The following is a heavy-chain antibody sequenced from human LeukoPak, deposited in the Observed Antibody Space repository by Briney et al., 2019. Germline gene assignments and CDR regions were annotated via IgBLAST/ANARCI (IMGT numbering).Heavy chain of an antibody. CDR2: IWYDGSNK. CDR1: GFTFSSYG. CDR3: TRLRGEKASGDY. J-gene: IGHJ4*02. V-gene: IGHV3-33*01. Sequence: GGSLRLSCAASGFTFSSYGIHWVRQAPGKGLEWVAVIWYDGSNKYYADSVKGRFTISRDDSKNTVYLQMNSLKTEDTAVYYCTRLRGEKASGDYWGQGTLVTVSS. D-gene: IGHD3-10*01.